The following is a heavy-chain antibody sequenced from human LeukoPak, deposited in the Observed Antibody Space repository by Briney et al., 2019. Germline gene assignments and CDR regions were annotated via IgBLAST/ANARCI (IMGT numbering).Heavy chain of an antibody. CDR1: GFTFDDFA. CDR3: AKLYGYSYGYIDF. V-gene: IGHV3-9*01. J-gene: IGHJ4*02. D-gene: IGHD5-18*01. Sequence: PGGSLRLSCAASGFTFDDFALHWVRRAPGKGLEWVSGISWNSGDIGYADSVKGRFTISRDNAKNSLYLQMNSLRAEDTALYYCAKLYGYSYGYIDFWGQGTLVTVSS. CDR2: ISWNSGDI.